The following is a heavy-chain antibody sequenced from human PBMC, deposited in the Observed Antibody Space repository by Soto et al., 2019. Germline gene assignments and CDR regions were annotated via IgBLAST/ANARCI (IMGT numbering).Heavy chain of an antibody. J-gene: IGHJ4*02. CDR3: AKTIRGDFDF. Sequence: EVQLLESGGGLVQPGGSLRLSCAASGFSFSTYGMTWVRLAPGKGLEWVSFITGRGDITYYADSVKGRLTIFRDNSKTTLYLQMNSLRAEDTVVYFCAKTIRGDFDFWGQGTLVTVSS. CDR2: ITGRGDIT. D-gene: IGHD3-10*01. CDR1: GFSFSTYG. V-gene: IGHV3-23*01.